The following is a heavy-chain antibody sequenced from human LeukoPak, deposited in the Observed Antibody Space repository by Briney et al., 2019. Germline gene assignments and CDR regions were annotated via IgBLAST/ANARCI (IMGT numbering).Heavy chain of an antibody. CDR3: ATRRGHGGVDY. J-gene: IGHJ4*02. V-gene: IGHV1-69*13. CDR2: IIPIFGTA. Sequence: SVKVSCKASGYTFSSYAISWVRQAPGQGLEWMGGIIPIFGTANYAQKFQGRVTITADESTSTAYMELSSLRSEDTAVYYCATRRGHGGVDYWGQGTLVTVSS. CDR1: GYTFSSYA. D-gene: IGHD3-16*01.